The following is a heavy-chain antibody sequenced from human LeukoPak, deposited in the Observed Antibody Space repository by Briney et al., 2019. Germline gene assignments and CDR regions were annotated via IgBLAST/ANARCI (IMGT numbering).Heavy chain of an antibody. J-gene: IGHJ4*02. CDR1: GFSLTTYG. Sequence: GGSLRLSCAASGFSLTTYGTHWLRQAPGKGLEWVAVIWYDGSKKFYGDSVKGRFTVSRDASENTMYLQMNTLRAEDTAVYYCARDGGSGIDYWGQGTLVTVYS. CDR2: IWYDGSKK. CDR3: ARDGGSGIDY. V-gene: IGHV3-33*01. D-gene: IGHD3-10*01.